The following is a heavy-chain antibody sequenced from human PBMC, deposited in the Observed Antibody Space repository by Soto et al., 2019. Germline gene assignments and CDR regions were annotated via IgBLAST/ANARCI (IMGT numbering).Heavy chain of an antibody. CDR1: GGSITSSNW. CDR3: ARAKGPVAAAARDY. J-gene: IGHJ4*02. Sequence: SETRSLTCAVSGGSITSSNWWSWVRQPPGKGLECIGDIYHSTHTNYNPSRWRRASTPVDKCRNQFCRKRSSVTAPDTAMSYGARAKGPVAAAARDYLGQGTRVTVSS. V-gene: IGHV4-4*02. D-gene: IGHD6-13*01. CDR2: IYHSTHT.